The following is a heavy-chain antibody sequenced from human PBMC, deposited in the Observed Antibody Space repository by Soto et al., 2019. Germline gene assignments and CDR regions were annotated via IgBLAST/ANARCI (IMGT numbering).Heavy chain of an antibody. D-gene: IGHD1-7*01. V-gene: IGHV1-69*01. Sequence: QVQLVQSGAEVKKPGSWVKVSCKASGGTISSYAISWVRQAPGQGLEWMGGIIPIFGTANYAQKFQGRVTITADESTSTAYMELSSLRSEDTAVYYCARDERYNWNYLFAFDIWGQGTMVTVSS. CDR3: ARDERYNWNYLFAFDI. J-gene: IGHJ3*02. CDR2: IIPIFGTA. CDR1: GGTISSYA.